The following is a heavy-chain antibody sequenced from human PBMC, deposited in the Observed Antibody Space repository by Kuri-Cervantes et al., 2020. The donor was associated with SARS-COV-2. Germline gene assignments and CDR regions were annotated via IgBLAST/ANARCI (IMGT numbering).Heavy chain of an antibody. D-gene: IGHD3-16*01. CDR1: GFTFSSYA. J-gene: IGHJ6*03. CDR2: ISSNGGST. Sequence: GESLKISCAASGFTFSSYAMSWVCQAPGKGLEYVSAISSNGGSTYYANSVKGRFTISRDNSKNTLYLQMGSLRAEDMAVYYCARMGEPYYMDVWGKGTTVTVSS. V-gene: IGHV3-64*01. CDR3: ARMGEPYYMDV.